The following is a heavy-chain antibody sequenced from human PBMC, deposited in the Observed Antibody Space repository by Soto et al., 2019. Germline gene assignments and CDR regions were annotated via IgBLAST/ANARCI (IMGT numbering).Heavy chain of an antibody. D-gene: IGHD5-18*01. CDR1: GVSFSGYY. V-gene: IGHV4-34*01. CDR3: ASNSGYGVYYFDY. Sequence: SETLSLTCAVYGVSFSGYYWSWILQPPGKGLEWIGEINHSGSTNYNPSLKSRVTISVDTSKNQFSLKLSSVTAADTAVYYCASNSGYGVYYFDYWGQGTLVSVSS. CDR2: INHSGST. J-gene: IGHJ4*02.